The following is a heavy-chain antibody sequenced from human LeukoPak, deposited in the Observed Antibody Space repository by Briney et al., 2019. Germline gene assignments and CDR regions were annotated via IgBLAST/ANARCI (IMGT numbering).Heavy chain of an antibody. V-gene: IGHV3-7*01. D-gene: IGHD3-22*01. Sequence: GGSLRLFCGTSGFIFSHYWMSWVRQAPGKGLEWVANINRDGSEKYYVDSVKGRFTISRDNAKNSLDLQMNSLSAEDTAVYYCATSRDSSGYFFVNYFDNWGQGTLVTVSP. CDR1: GFIFSHYW. CDR3: ATSRDSSGYFFVNYFDN. CDR2: INRDGSEK. J-gene: IGHJ4*02.